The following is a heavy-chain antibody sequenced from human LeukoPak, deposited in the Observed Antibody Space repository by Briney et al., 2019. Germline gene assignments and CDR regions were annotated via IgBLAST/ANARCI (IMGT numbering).Heavy chain of an antibody. V-gene: IGHV4-4*07. CDR2: IYTSGST. CDR1: GGSISSYY. J-gene: IGHJ6*02. Sequence: SETLSLTCTVSGGSISSYYWSWIRQPAGKGLEWVGRIYTSGSTNYNPSLKTRVTMSVDTSKNQSSLKLSSVTAADTAVYYCARSGSAGNYYYYGMDVWGQGTTVTVSS. D-gene: IGHD6-19*01. CDR3: ARSGSAGNYYYYGMDV.